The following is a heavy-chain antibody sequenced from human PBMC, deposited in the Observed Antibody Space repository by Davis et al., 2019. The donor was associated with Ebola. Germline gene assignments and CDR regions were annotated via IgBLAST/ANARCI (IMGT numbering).Heavy chain of an antibody. D-gene: IGHD6-19*01. J-gene: IGHJ4*02. CDR3: AREDSSGWYVTDY. CDR2: IYYSGST. CDR1: GGSVRSGTYY. Sequence: MPSETLSLTCTVSGGSVRSGTYYWSWIRQPPGKGLEWIGYIYYSGSTNYNPSLKSRVTISLDTSKNKFSLKLSSVTAADTAMYYCAREDSSGWYVTDYWGQGTLVTVSS. V-gene: IGHV4-61*01.